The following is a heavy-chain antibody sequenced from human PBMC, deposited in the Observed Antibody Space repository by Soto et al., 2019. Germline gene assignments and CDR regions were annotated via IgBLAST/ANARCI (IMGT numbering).Heavy chain of an antibody. J-gene: IGHJ4*02. CDR3: ARAGAALVRGSIGGFDY. D-gene: IGHD3-10*01. V-gene: IGHV4-34*01. Sequence: QVHLQQWGAGLLKPSETLSLTCAVNGGAFNGYYWTWIRQSPGKGLQWMGEINHSGTVHYNPSLKSRVTFSMAMSKNQFPLPPTSVTAAKRAVYYSARAGAALVRGSIGGFDYGGQGTLATVPS. CDR1: GGAFNGYY. CDR2: INHSGTV.